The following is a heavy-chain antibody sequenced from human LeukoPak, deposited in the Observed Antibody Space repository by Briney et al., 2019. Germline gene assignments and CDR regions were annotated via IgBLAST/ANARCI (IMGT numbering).Heavy chain of an antibody. Sequence: AETLSLTCAVYGGSFSGYYWSWIRQPPGKGLEWIGEINHSGSTNYNASLKSRVTISVDTSKNQFSLKLSSVTAADTAVYYCARGYCSGGSCYSRLGFGFDYWGQGNLGSVSS. J-gene: IGHJ4*02. V-gene: IGHV4-34*01. CDR2: INHSGST. CDR3: ARGYCSGGSCYSRLGFGFDY. CDR1: GGSFSGYY. D-gene: IGHD2-15*01.